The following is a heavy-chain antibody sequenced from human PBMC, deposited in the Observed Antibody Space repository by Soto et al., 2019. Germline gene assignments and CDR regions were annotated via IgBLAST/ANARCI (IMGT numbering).Heavy chain of an antibody. CDR3: ATGNAMATITKDYYYYGMDV. CDR2: FDPEDGET. Sequence: ASVKVSCKVSGYTLTELSMHWVRQAPGKGLEWMGGFDPEDGETIYAQKFQGRVTMTEDTSTDTAYMELSSLRSEDTAVYYCATGNAMATITKDYYYYGMDVCGQGTTVTVSS. CDR1: GYTLTELS. J-gene: IGHJ6*02. D-gene: IGHD5-12*01. V-gene: IGHV1-24*01.